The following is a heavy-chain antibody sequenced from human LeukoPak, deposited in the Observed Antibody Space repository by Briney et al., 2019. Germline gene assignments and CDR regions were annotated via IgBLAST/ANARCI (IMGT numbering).Heavy chain of an antibody. CDR3: ARTERPVRYETILSHMDV. J-gene: IGHJ6*03. V-gene: IGHV3-23*01. CDR1: GFTFSSYA. D-gene: IGHD2-15*01. Sequence: GGSLRLSCAASGFTFSSYAMSWVRQAPGKGLERVSAISGSGGSTYYADSVKGRFTISRDNAENSLFLQMNSLRAEDTAVYYCARTERPVRYETILSHMDVWGKGTTVTVSS. CDR2: ISGSGGST.